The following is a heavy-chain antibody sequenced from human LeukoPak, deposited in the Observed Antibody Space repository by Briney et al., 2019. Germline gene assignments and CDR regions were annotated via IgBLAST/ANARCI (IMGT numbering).Heavy chain of an antibody. Sequence: GGSLRLSCAASGFTFSSHAMSWVRRAPGKGLEWVSVISGSGGSTYNADSVKGRFTISRDNSKNTLYLQMKSLRVDDTAVYYCAKAPGYCSGGTCYDYWGQGSLVAVSS. CDR2: ISGSGGST. CDR3: AKAPGYCSGGTCYDY. V-gene: IGHV3-23*01. CDR1: GFTFSSHA. D-gene: IGHD2-15*01. J-gene: IGHJ4*02.